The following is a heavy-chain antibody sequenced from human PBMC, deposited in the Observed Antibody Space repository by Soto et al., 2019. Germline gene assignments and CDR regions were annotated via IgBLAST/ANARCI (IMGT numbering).Heavy chain of an antibody. J-gene: IGHJ6*02. D-gene: IGHD3-3*01. CDR3: ARYKQLRFLEWLGTYGMDV. V-gene: IGHV1-2*02. CDR1: GYTFTGYY. Sequence: ASVKVSCKASGYTFTGYYMHWVRQAPGQGLEWMGWINPNSGGTNYAQKFQGSVTMTRDTSIRTAYMEMSRLRSDDTAVYYCARYKQLRFLEWLGTYGMDVWGQGTTVTVSS. CDR2: INPNSGGT.